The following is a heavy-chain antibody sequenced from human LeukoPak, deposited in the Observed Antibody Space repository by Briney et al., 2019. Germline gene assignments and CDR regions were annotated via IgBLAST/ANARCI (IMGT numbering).Heavy chain of an antibody. CDR1: GLTFSSYW. D-gene: IGHD3-22*01. J-gene: IGHJ4*02. CDR2: INSDGSST. V-gene: IGHV3-74*01. Sequence: GGSLILSCAASGLTFSSYWMHWVRQAPGKGLVWVSRINSDGSSTSYADSVKGRFTISRDNAKNTLYLQMNSLRAEDTAVYYCARERSSSGYPDDYWGRGTLVTVSS. CDR3: ARERSSSGYPDDY.